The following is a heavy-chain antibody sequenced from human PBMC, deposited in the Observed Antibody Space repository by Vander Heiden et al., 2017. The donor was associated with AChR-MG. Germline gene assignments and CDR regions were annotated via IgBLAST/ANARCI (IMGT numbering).Heavy chain of an antibody. CDR3: AKVYDYVWGCYRENWFDP. J-gene: IGHJ5*02. Sequence: EVPLLASGGGLVQPGGSLRLSCAASGFTFSSYPMSWVRQARGKGLEWVSASRGSGRSTYYAESVKGRFTISRDNSKNTLYLQMNSLRAEETAVYYCAKVYDYVWGCYRENWFDPWGQGTLVTVSS. CDR1: GFTFSSYP. V-gene: IGHV3-23*01. CDR2: SRGSGRST. D-gene: IGHD3-16*02.